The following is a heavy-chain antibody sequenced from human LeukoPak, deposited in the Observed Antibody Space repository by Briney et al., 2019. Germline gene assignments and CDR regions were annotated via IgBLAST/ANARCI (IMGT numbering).Heavy chain of an antibody. CDR2: VLDSERT. CDR1: GGSISTHY. CDR3: ATIKRGSIFGYFDY. V-gene: IGHV4-59*11. D-gene: IGHD5-18*01. J-gene: IGHJ4*02. Sequence: SETLSLTCTVSGGSISTHYWSWIRQPPGKSLEWIGYVLDSERTKDNPSLKSRATLSADTSKNQFSLRLTSVTAADSAVYYCATIKRGSIFGYFDYWGQGTLVTVSS.